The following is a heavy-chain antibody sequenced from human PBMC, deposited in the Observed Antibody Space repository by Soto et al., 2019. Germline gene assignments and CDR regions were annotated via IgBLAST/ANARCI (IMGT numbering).Heavy chain of an antibody. J-gene: IGHJ4*02. CDR2: ITSTSSAI. CDR3: ARDGKGAAYTHGPYYFDY. CDR1: GFPVSVYS. V-gene: IGHV3-48*02. Sequence: GGSLRLSCAASGFPVSVYSMNWVRQAPGKGLEWISYITSTSSAINYADSVRGRFTISRDNAMRSLFLHMNSLRDEDTAVYYCARDGKGAAYTHGPYYFDYWGQGTLVTVSS. D-gene: IGHD1-1*01.